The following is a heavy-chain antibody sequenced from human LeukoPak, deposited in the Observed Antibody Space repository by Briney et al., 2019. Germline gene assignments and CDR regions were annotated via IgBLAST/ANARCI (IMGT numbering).Heavy chain of an antibody. D-gene: IGHD3-10*01. CDR2: ISGSGGRT. V-gene: IGHV3-23*01. J-gene: IGHJ4*02. CDR3: AKGSYSGDSSPTGDDY. CDR1: GLTFRSYA. Sequence: PGECLRLSCGASGLTFRSYAMGCARLAPGRGLEWDSTISGSGGRTRHPDSVKGRFTISRDNSKNTLWLHMSRLRAKDTAIYYCAKGSYSGDSSPTGDDYWGQGTLVTVSS.